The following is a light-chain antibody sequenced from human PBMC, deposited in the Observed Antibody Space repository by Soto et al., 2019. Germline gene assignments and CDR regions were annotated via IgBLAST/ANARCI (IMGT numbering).Light chain of an antibody. CDR1: QSISTY. Sequence: DIPMTQSPSSLSASVGDKVAITCRASQSISTYLNWYQQKPGRTPKLLISGASSLQSGVPSRFHGSGSGTDFTLTISSLQPEDFATYFCQQSYTTPTWTFGQGTKVEI. V-gene: IGKV1-39*01. CDR3: QQSYTTPTWT. CDR2: GAS. J-gene: IGKJ1*01.